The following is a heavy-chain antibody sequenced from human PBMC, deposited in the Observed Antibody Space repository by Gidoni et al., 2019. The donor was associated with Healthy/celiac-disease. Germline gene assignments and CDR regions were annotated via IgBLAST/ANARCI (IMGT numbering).Heavy chain of an antibody. J-gene: IGHJ5*02. CDR2: IKQDGSEK. V-gene: IGHV3-7*01. CDR1: GFTFSSYW. CDR3: ARESRLVRGVIIGWFDP. Sequence: EVQLVVSGGGLVQPGGSLSLSCAASGFTFSSYWMSWVRQAPGKGLEWVANIKQDGSEKYYVDSVKGRFTITRDNAKNSLYLQMNSLRAEDTAVYYCARESRLVRGVIIGWFDPWGQGTLVTVSS. D-gene: IGHD3-10*01.